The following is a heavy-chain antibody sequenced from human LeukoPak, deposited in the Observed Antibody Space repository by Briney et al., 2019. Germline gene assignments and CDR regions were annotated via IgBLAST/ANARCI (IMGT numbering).Heavy chain of an antibody. CDR1: GFTFSNYV. CDR3: AKGPEGYYDFWSGYSPYYYYYYMDV. J-gene: IGHJ6*03. V-gene: IGHV3-23*01. Sequence: GSLRLSCAASGFTFSNYVMSWVRQAPGKGLEWVSTISGSGGSTYYADSVKGRFTISRDNSKNTLYLQMNSLRAEDTAVYYCAKGPEGYYDFWSGYSPYYYYYYMDVWGKGTTVTVSS. D-gene: IGHD3-3*01. CDR2: ISGSGGST.